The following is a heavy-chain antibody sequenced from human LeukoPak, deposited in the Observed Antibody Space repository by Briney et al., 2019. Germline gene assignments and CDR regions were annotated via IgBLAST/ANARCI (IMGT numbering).Heavy chain of an antibody. V-gene: IGHV1-69*04. CDR2: IIPILGIA. Sequence: APVKVSCKASGGTFSSYAISWVRQAPGQGLEWMGRIIPILGIANYAQKFQGRVTITADESTSTAYMELSSLRSEDTAVYYCARGTDWVYYDSSGFHAFDIWGQGTMVTVSS. CDR1: GGTFSSYA. J-gene: IGHJ3*02. D-gene: IGHD3-22*01. CDR3: ARGTDWVYYDSSGFHAFDI.